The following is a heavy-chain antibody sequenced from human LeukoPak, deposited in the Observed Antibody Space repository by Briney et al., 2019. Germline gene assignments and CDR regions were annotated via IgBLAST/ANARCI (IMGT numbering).Heavy chain of an antibody. CDR2: IYYSGST. CDR1: GGSISSSSYY. Sequence: SETPSLTCTVSGGSISSSSYYWGWIRQPPGKGLEWIGSIYYSGSTYYNPSLKSRFTISVNTSKNQFSLKLSSVTAADTAVYYCAREGFLVGAIAYHYWGQGTLVTVSS. J-gene: IGHJ4*02. CDR3: AREGFLVGAIAYHY. V-gene: IGHV4-39*07. D-gene: IGHD1-26*01.